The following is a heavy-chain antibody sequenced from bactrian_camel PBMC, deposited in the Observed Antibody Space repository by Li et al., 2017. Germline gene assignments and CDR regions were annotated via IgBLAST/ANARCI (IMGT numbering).Heavy chain of an antibody. Sequence: HVQLVESGGGLVQPGGSLRLSCAASGFAIGSSHMSWVRQAPGKGLEWMSAIYSDGRKTYYSETAKGRFTISRDNSKNTVYLQMDGLKPEDTALYYCASKVGMCGPNWSKLRFDSRGPGTQVTVS. D-gene: IGHD1*01. CDR2: IYSDGRKT. V-gene: IGHV3S5*01. CDR1: GFAIGSSH. CDR3: ASKVGMCGPNWSKLRFDS. J-gene: IGHJ4*01.